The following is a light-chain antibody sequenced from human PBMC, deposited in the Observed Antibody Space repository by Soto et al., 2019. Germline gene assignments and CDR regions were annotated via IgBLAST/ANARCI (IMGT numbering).Light chain of an antibody. CDR2: GDS. J-gene: IGLJ3*02. CDR3: QSYDSSLSAWV. CDR1: SSNIGAPYD. V-gene: IGLV1-40*01. Sequence: QSVLTQPPSVSGAPGQRVTISCTGSSSNIGAPYDVDWYQQVPGTAPKLLIFGDSNRPSGVPDRFSGSKSGTSASLAITGLQTEDEADYYCQSYDSSLSAWVFGGGTKLTVL.